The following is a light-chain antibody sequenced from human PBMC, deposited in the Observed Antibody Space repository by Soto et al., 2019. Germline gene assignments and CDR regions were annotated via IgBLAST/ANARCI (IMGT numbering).Light chain of an antibody. CDR3: ASYTRTTTLV. Sequence: QSALTQPPSASGSPGQSVTISCTGTSSDVGTYKYVSWYQQHPGKAPKLMIYDITKRPSGVPDRFSGSKSGNTASLTISGLQAEDEADYYCASYTRTTTLVFGGGTKLTVL. CDR1: SSDVGTYKY. J-gene: IGLJ2*01. CDR2: DIT. V-gene: IGLV2-8*01.